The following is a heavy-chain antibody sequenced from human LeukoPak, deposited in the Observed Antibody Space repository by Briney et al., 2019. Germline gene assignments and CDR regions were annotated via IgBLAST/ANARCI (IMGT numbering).Heavy chain of an antibody. J-gene: IGHJ4*02. CDR3: ARDPRTVRI. Sequence: GGSLRLSCAASGFTFSDNYMTWVRRAPGKGLEWLSYISGNGAVIQYADSVKGRFTISRDNAKNLLYLQMDSLRVEDTAIYYCARDPRTVRIWGQGTLVTVSS. CDR1: GFTFSDNY. V-gene: IGHV3-11*04. CDR2: ISGNGAVI. D-gene: IGHD1-1*01.